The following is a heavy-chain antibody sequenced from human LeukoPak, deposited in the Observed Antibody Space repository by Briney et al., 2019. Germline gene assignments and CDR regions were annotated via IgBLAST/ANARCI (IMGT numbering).Heavy chain of an antibody. CDR1: GYTFTSYD. J-gene: IGHJ4*02. CDR3: ARAGTMVRGVIKRAELRY. D-gene: IGHD3-10*01. V-gene: IGHV1-8*03. Sequence: GASVKVSCKASGYTFTSYDINWVRQATGQGLEWMGWMNPNSGNTGYAQKFQGRVTITRNTSISTAYMELSSLRSEDTAVYYCARAGTMVRGVIKRAELRYWGQGTLVTVSS. CDR2: MNPNSGNT.